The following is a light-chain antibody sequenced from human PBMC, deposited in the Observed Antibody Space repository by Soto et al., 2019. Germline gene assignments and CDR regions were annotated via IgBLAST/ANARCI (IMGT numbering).Light chain of an antibody. CDR2: EVS. V-gene: IGLV2-8*01. CDR1: SSDVGGYNY. CDR3: SSYAGSNNLV. J-gene: IGLJ2*01. Sequence: QYALTQPPSASGSPGQSVAISCTGTSSDVGGYNYVSWYQQHPGKAPKLMIYEVSNRPSGVPDRFSGSKSGNTASLTVSGLQAEDEADYYCSSYAGSNNLVFGGGTKLTVL.